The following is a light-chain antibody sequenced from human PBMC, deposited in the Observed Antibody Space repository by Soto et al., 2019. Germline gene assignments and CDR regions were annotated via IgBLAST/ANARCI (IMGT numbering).Light chain of an antibody. CDR2: GAS. CDR3: QQYNNWPPYT. CDR1: QSVSSN. J-gene: IGKJ2*01. Sequence: EIVMTQSPGTLSLSPGETATLSCRASQSVSSNYVAWFHQKPGQAPRLLIYGASSRATGVPDRFSASGSGTDFTLTISSLQSEDFAVYYCQQYNNWPPYTFGQGTKLEIK. V-gene: IGKV3D-15*01.